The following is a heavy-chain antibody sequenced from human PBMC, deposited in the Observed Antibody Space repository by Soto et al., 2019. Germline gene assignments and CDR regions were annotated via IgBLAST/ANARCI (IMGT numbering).Heavy chain of an antibody. D-gene: IGHD1-20*01. J-gene: IGHJ6*02. CDR3: ANGITGNHYYGMDV. CDR2: IIPIFGTA. V-gene: IGHV1-69*01. CDR1: GGTFSSYA. Sequence: QVHLVQSVAEVKKPGSSVNVSCKASGGTFSSYAISWVRQAPGQGLEWMGGIIPIFGTANYAQKFQGRVTITAHESTSTAYMALSSLRSEDSAVYSCANGITGNHYYGMDVWGQGTTVTVS.